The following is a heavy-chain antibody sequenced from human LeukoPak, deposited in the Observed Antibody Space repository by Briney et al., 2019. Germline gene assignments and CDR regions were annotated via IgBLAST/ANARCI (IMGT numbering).Heavy chain of an antibody. CDR1: GYTFTSYG. CDR2: ISAYNGNT. Sequence: EASVTVSCKASGYTFTSYGISWVRQAPGQGLEWMGWISAYNGNTNYAQKLQGRVTITTDTSTSTAYMELRSLRSDDTAVYYCARHKYYYGSGSPPGYMFDPWGQGTLVTVSS. CDR3: ARHKYYYGSGSPPGYMFDP. J-gene: IGHJ5*02. D-gene: IGHD3-10*01. V-gene: IGHV1-18*01.